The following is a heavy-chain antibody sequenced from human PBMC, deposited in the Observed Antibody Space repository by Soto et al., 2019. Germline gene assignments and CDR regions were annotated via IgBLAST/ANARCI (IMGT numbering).Heavy chain of an antibody. CDR3: AKDQTVIVVVPAYNWFDP. V-gene: IGHV3-23*01. CDR2: ISGRGGST. J-gene: IGHJ5*02. CDR1: GFTFSSYA. Sequence: PGGSLMLSCAASGFTFSSYATSWFRQAPGKGREWVSAISGRGGSTYYADSVKGRFTISRDNSKNTLYLQMNSLRAEDTAVYYCAKDQTVIVVVPAYNWFDPWGQGTLVTVSS. D-gene: IGHD2-2*01.